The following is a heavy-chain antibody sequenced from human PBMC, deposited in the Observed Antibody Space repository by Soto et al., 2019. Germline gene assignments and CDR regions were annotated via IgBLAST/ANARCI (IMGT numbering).Heavy chain of an antibody. CDR3: AADRGYSYGYFDY. D-gene: IGHD5-18*01. J-gene: IGHJ4*02. Sequence: SETLSLTCTVSGGSISSGGYYWSWIRQHPGKGLEWIGYIYYSGSTYYNPSLKSRVTISVDTSKNQLSLKLSSVTAADTAIYYCAADRGYSYGYFDYWGQGTLVTVS. V-gene: IGHV4-31*03. CDR2: IYYSGST. CDR1: GGSISSGGYY.